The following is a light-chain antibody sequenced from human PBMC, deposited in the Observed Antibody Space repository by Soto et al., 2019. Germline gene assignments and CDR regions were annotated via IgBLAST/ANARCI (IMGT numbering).Light chain of an antibody. J-gene: IGKJ4*01. CDR3: QQYGDSPLT. Sequence: EIVWTQSPGTVSLSPGERATLSCRASQSVTSSYLAWYQQKPGQAPRLLIYGVSSRATGIPDRFSGSGAGTDFTLTISRLEPEDFAVYYCQQYGDSPLTFGGGTKVDIK. V-gene: IGKV3-20*01. CDR1: QSVTSSY. CDR2: GVS.